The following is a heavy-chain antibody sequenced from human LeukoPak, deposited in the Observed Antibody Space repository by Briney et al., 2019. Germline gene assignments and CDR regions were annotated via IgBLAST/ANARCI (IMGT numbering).Heavy chain of an antibody. J-gene: IGHJ5*02. Sequence: ASVKVSCKAPGYPFTTYVVIWVRQAPGLGLEWMGWISANNGNTKYGQKFQGRVTMTTDTTTETAYMELRSLRFDDTAIYYCARTVGDRADPGSQGSLVTVSS. CDR3: ARTVGDRADP. CDR1: GYPFTTYV. CDR2: ISANNGNT. D-gene: IGHD2-21*01. V-gene: IGHV1-18*01.